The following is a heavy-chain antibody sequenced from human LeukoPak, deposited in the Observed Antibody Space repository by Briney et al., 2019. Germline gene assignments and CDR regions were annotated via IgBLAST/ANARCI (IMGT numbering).Heavy chain of an antibody. CDR1: GGSVTSGNYY. CDR3: AREPPGY. J-gene: IGHJ4*02. CDR2: IYTNGGA. Sequence: SETLSLTCTVSGGSVTSGNYYWNWIRRPAGKGLEWIGRIYTNGGASYNPSLKSRVTISIDASKNQFSLKLSSVTAADTAVYYCAREPPGYWGQGILVTVSS. V-gene: IGHV4-61*02.